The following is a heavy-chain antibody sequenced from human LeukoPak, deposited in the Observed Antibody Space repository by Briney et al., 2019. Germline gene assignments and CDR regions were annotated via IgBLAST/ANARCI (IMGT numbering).Heavy chain of an antibody. V-gene: IGHV3-23*01. CDR2: ISGSGGST. CDR3: APEAIWNAFDI. D-gene: IGHD2-2*02. CDR1: GSTFRLYD. Sequence: GGSLRLSCAASGSTFRLYDMSWVSQAPGKGLEWVSAISGSGGSTYYADSVKGRFTISRDNSKNTPYLQMNSLRAEDTAVYYCAPEAIWNAFDIWGQGTMVTVSS. J-gene: IGHJ3*02.